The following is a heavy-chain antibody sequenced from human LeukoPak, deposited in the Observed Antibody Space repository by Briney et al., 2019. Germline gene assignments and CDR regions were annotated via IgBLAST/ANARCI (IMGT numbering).Heavy chain of an antibody. Sequence: GGSLRLSCAASGFTFSSYAMSWVRQAPGKGLEWVSTISGSGGSTYYADSVKGRFTISRDNSKNTLYPQMNSLRAEDTAIYYCAKEGGSYYKGFDYWGQGTLVTVSS. J-gene: IGHJ4*02. D-gene: IGHD3-22*01. CDR3: AKEGGSYYKGFDY. CDR2: ISGSGGST. CDR1: GFTFSSYA. V-gene: IGHV3-23*01.